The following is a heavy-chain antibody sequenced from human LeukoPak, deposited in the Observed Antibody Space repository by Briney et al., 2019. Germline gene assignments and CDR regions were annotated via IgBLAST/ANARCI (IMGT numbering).Heavy chain of an antibody. Sequence: GGSLRLSCAASGFTFSSYAMHWVRQAPGKGLEWVAVISYDGSNEYYADSVKGRFTISRDNSKNTLYLQMNSLRAEDTAVYYCARGRGYDYHFDYWGQGTLVTVSS. V-gene: IGHV3-30*04. D-gene: IGHD5-12*01. J-gene: IGHJ4*02. CDR1: GFTFSSYA. CDR2: ISYDGSNE. CDR3: ARGRGYDYHFDY.